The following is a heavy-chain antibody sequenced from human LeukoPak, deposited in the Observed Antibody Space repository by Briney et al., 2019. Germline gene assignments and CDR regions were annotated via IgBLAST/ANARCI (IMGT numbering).Heavy chain of an antibody. V-gene: IGHV3-30*03. D-gene: IGHD6-13*01. Sequence: PGGSLRLSCAASGFTVSSNYMSWVRQAPGKGLEWVAVVSYDGSNEYYADSVKGRFTVSRDNSKNTLYLQMNSLRAEDTAVYYCARDSRGIAAAGMELDPWGQGTLVTVSS. J-gene: IGHJ5*02. CDR1: GFTVSSNY. CDR3: ARDSRGIAAAGMELDP. CDR2: VSYDGSNE.